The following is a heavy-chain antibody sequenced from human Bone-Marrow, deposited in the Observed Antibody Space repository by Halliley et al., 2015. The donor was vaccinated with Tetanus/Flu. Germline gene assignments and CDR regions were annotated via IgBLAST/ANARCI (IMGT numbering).Heavy chain of an antibody. CDR3: ARDIEIGAVFDL. J-gene: IGHJ4*02. V-gene: IGHV4-4*02. Sequence: TLSLTCGVSGASIISDYWWTWVRQPPGKGLEWIGEIFYSGRTNYNPSLNGRVTILVDTSKNQFSLDLTSVTAADTAVYYCARDIEIGAVFDLWGQGTLVTVSS. D-gene: IGHD2-15*01. CDR2: IFYSGRT. CDR1: GASIISDYW.